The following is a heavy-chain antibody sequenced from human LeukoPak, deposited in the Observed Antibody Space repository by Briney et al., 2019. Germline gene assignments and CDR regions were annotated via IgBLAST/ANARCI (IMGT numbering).Heavy chain of an antibody. CDR1: GFNVNSNY. Sequence: GSLRPSRSASGFNVNSNYMTWVRQAPGKGLEWISVIYSTGSTYYADSVKGRFTISRDTSKNTLYLQMSSLRAEDTAVYYCAKDRPCTTCYPSDYWGQGILVTVSS. CDR2: IYSTGST. D-gene: IGHD2-2*01. V-gene: IGHV3-53*01. J-gene: IGHJ4*02. CDR3: AKDRPCTTCYPSDY.